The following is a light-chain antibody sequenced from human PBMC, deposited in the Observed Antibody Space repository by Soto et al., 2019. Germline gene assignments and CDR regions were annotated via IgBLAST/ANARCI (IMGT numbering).Light chain of an antibody. Sequence: DIMLNQSPPSLSANVRDRLTIPCRASQSISTYLNWYQRKPGTAPKLLIYASYALQGGVPSRFSGRGSGSDFTRTVSNVQPEDFSTYYCQQYNGFGGGTKVDIK. V-gene: IGKV1-39*01. J-gene: IGKJ4*01. CDR3: QQYNG. CDR2: ASY. CDR1: QSISTY.